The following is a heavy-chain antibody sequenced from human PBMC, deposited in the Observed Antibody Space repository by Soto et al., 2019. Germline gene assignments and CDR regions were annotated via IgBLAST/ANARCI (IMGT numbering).Heavy chain of an antibody. J-gene: IGHJ6*02. CDR1: GYSFTRYY. CDR3: ARDRVYGAHYYYGMDV. D-gene: IGHD4-17*01. V-gene: IGHV1-46*01. Sequence: QVQLVQSGAEVKKPGASVKVSCKASGYSFTRYYMHWVRQAPGQGLEWMGIINPSSGSTNYAQKFQGRVTMTRDMSTNTVYMEMSSLRSEDTAVYYCARDRVYGAHYYYGMDVWGQGITVTVSS. CDR2: INPSSGST.